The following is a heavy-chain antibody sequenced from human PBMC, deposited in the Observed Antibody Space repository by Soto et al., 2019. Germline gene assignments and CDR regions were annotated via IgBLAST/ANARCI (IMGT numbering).Heavy chain of an antibody. CDR3: ARQTTFSSSWYDY. J-gene: IGHJ4*02. D-gene: IGHD6-13*01. Sequence: SETLSLTCTVSGGSISNYYWTWIRQPAGKGLEWIGRIYSSGTTNYNSSLKSRLTMSVDTSKNQFSLKLTSVTAADTAVYYCARQTTFSSSWYDYLGQGSLVTVSS. CDR2: IYSSGTT. V-gene: IGHV4-4*07. CDR1: GGSISNYY.